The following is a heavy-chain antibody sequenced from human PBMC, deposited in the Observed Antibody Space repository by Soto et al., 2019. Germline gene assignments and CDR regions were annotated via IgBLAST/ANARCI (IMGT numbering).Heavy chain of an antibody. CDR1: GGSISSSSYY. CDR2: IDYRGST. D-gene: IGHD4-17*01. CDR3: ARQAVTVTTAFFFDY. Sequence: QLQLQESGPGLVKPSETLSLTCTVSGGSISSSSYYWGWIRQPPGKGLEWMGSIDYRGSTYYNPSLKSRVTISVDTSKNQFSLKLSSVTAADTAVYYCARQAVTVTTAFFFDYWGQGTLVTVSS. V-gene: IGHV4-39*01. J-gene: IGHJ4*02.